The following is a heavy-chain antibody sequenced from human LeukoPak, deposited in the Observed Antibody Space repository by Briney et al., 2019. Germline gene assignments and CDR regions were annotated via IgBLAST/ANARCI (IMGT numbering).Heavy chain of an antibody. CDR1: GFTFNTYT. D-gene: IGHD6-13*01. Sequence: GGSLRLSCAASGFTFNTYTMNWVRQAPGKGLEWISYLSSGSDSIFYADSVKGRFTISRDNAKNSLYLQMNSLRAEDTAVYYCARLAAPDAFDIWGQGTMVTVSS. CDR2: LSSGSDSI. V-gene: IGHV3-48*04. J-gene: IGHJ3*02. CDR3: ARLAAPDAFDI.